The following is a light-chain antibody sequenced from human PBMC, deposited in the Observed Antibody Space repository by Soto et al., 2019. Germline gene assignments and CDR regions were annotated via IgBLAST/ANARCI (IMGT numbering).Light chain of an antibody. Sequence: QSALTQPPSASGSPGQSATISYTGTSSDVGGYNYVSWYQQHPGKVPKLMVYEVNKRPSGVPDRFSGSKSGNTASLTVSGLQAEDEADYYCTSYAGGNNVFGTGTKVTVL. J-gene: IGLJ1*01. CDR3: TSYAGGNNV. CDR1: SSDVGGYNY. CDR2: EVN. V-gene: IGLV2-8*01.